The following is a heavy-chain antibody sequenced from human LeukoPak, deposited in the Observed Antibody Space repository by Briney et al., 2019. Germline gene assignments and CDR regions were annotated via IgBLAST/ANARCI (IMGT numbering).Heavy chain of an antibody. CDR1: GYTFINNG. D-gene: IGHD3/OR15-3a*01. V-gene: IGHV1-18*01. Sequence: ASVKVSCQASGYTFINNGISWVRQAPGQGLEWMGWISVYNGNTNYAQKFQGRVTMTTDTSTNTAYMEVRSLSFDDTAVYYCARDAFGLGIDYWGQGTLVTVSS. CDR2: ISVYNGNT. J-gene: IGHJ4*02. CDR3: ARDAFGLGIDY.